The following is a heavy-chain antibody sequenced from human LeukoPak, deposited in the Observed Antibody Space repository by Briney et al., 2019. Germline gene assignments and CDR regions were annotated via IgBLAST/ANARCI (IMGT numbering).Heavy chain of an antibody. CDR3: VKDAFSSSLD. CDR1: RFSFSAYG. CDR2: IHYDRSSE. D-gene: IGHD6-6*01. V-gene: IGHV3-30*02. J-gene: IGHJ4*02. Sequence: PGGSLRLSCSASRFSFSAYGMHWVRQAPGKGLEWVAFIHYDRSSEYYAESVRGRFTISRDNSKYTLYLEMNSLRPDDSAVYYCVKDAFSSSLDWGQGTLVTGSS.